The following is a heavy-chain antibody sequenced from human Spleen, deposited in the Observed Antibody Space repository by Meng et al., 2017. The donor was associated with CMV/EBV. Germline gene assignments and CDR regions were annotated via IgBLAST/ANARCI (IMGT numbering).Heavy chain of an antibody. CDR2: IRFDGNNK. Sequence: GESLKISCAASGFTFRSFGMHWVRQAPGKGLEWVAFIRFDGNNKYYANSVRGRFTISRDNARKTLFLQMNSLRGDDTAVYYCARDYYDSFFDIWGQGTMVTVSS. CDR3: ARDYYDSFFDI. CDR1: GFTFRSFG. J-gene: IGHJ3*02. V-gene: IGHV3-30*02. D-gene: IGHD3-22*01.